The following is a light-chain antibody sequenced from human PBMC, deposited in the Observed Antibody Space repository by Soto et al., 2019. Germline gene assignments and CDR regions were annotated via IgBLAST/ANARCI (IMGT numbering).Light chain of an antibody. J-gene: IGLJ3*02. Sequence: QSALTQPRSVSGSPGQSVTFSCTGTSSDVGAYNFVSWYQHHPGKAPKLIIYDVTERPSGVPDRFSGSKSGNSASLTISGLQTEDEADYYCCSYAGTYSWVFGGGTKLTVL. CDR3: CSYAGTYSWV. CDR1: SSDVGAYNF. V-gene: IGLV2-11*01. CDR2: DVT.